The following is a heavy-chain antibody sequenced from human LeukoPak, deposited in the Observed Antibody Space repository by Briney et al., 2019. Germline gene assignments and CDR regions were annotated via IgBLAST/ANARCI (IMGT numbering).Heavy chain of an antibody. Sequence: SETLSLTCSVSGGSFNSGTSYWGWIRQPPGKGLEWIGSILYNGHTDYSPSLKSRVTISVDTSKNQFSLKLSSVTAADTAVYYCARHPVLLWFGVPGTQNYYMDVWGKGTTVTVSS. J-gene: IGHJ6*03. D-gene: IGHD3-10*01. CDR1: GGSFNSGTSY. V-gene: IGHV4-39*01. CDR3: ARHPVLLWFGVPGTQNYYMDV. CDR2: ILYNGHT.